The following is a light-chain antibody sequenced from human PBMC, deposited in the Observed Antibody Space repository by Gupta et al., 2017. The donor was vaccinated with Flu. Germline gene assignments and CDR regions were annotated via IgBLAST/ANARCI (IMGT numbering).Light chain of an antibody. CDR2: GAS. V-gene: IGKV3-20*01. CDR1: QSISSSY. J-gene: IGKJ2*01. CDR3: QQYASSLSYI. Sequence: EIVLTQSPGTLALSPGERATLSCRASQSISSSYLAWYQQKPGQAPRLLLYGASTRDTGIPDRFSGGGYETDFTLTISRREPEDFAVYYCQQYASSLSYIFGQGTKLEIK.